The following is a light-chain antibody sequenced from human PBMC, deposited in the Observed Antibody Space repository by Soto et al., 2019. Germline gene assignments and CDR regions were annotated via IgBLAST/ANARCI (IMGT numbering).Light chain of an antibody. CDR1: QSISSW. V-gene: IGKV1-5*01. CDR3: QQYQSHALST. Sequence: DIQMTQSPSTLSASVGDRVTITCRASQSISSWLAWYQQKPGKAPRLLIYDVFNLESGVPSRFSGSGSGTEFTLTISSLQPDDFATYYCQQYQSHALSTFGQGTKLEIK. J-gene: IGKJ2*02. CDR2: DVF.